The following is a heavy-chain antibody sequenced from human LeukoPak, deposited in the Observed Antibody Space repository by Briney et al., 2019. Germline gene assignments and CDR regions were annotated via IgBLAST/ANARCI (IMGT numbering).Heavy chain of an antibody. CDR1: GGTFSSYA. CDR3: AVGYGHAEYFQH. V-gene: IGHV1-69*13. J-gene: IGHJ1*01. Sequence: ASVKVSCKASGGTFSSYAISWVRQAPGQGLEWMGGIIPIFGTANYAQKFQGRVTITADESTSTAYMELSSLRSEDTAVYYCAVGYGHAEYFQHWGQGTLVTVSS. CDR2: IIPIFGTA. D-gene: IGHD4-17*01.